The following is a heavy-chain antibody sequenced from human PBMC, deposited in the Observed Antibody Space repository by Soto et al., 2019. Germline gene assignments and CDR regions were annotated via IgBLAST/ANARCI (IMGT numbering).Heavy chain of an antibody. V-gene: IGHV1-69*02. D-gene: IGHD3-16*01. CDR1: GCTFSTYI. CDR3: ARARISTWGDAVER. CDR2: IIPIPDIT. Sequence: QVQLVQSGAEVRKPGSSVKVSCKAPGCTFSTYIISWVRQAPGQGLEWMGRIIPIPDITNYAQKFQGRVTVTADRSTSTAYMELPSLKSDGTFLYYCARARISTWGDAVERWGQRQIVTLSS. J-gene: IGHJ3*01.